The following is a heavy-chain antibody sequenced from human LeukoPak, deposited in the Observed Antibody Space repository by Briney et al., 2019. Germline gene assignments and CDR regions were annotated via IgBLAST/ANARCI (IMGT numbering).Heavy chain of an antibody. CDR3: ARDVIVAAAGVYFDY. V-gene: IGHV1-69*04. CDR1: GGTFSIYA. J-gene: IGHJ4*02. D-gene: IGHD6-13*01. Sequence: SVKVSCKASGGTFSIYAISWVRQAPGQGLEWMGRIIPILGIANYAQKFQGRVTITADKSTSTAYMELSSLRSEDTAVYYCARDVIVAAAGVYFDYWGQGTLVTVSS. CDR2: IIPILGIA.